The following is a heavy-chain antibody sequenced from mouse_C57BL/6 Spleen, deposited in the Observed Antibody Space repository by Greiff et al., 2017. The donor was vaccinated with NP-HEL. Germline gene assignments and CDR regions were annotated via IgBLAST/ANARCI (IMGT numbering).Heavy chain of an antibody. CDR2: IHPNSGST. CDR1: GYTFTSYW. CDR3: ASQLTGDWYFDV. J-gene: IGHJ1*03. V-gene: IGHV1-64*01. Sequence: QVQLQQPGAELVKPGASVKLSCKASGYTFTSYWMHWVKQRPGQGLEWIGMIHPNSGSTNYNEKFKSKATLTVDKSSSTAYMQLSSLTSEDSAVYYCASQLTGDWYFDVWGTGTTVTVSS. D-gene: IGHD4-1*01.